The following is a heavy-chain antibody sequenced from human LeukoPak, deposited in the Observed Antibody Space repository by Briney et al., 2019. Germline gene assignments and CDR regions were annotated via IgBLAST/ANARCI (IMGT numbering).Heavy chain of an antibody. V-gene: IGHV3-23*01. CDR2: ISGSGGST. J-gene: IGHJ4*02. CDR3: AKSSGSGSYSYFDY. CDR1: GFTFSSYA. Sequence: TGGSLRLSCAASGFTFSSYAMSWVRQAPGKGLEWVSAISGSGGSTYYADSVKGRFTISRDNSKNTLYLQMNSLRAEDTAVYYCAKSSGSGSYSYFDYWGQGTLVTVSS. D-gene: IGHD1-26*01.